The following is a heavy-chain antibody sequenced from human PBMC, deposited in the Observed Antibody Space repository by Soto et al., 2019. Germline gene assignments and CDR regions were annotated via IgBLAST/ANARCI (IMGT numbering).Heavy chain of an antibody. Sequence: GGSLRLSCAASGFTFSSYAMHWVRQAPGKGPEWVAVISYDGSNKYYADSVKGRFTISRDNSKNTLYMQMNSLRAEDTAVYYCARVFYGADRYYFDYWGQGTLVTVSS. CDR3: ARVFYGADRYYFDY. J-gene: IGHJ4*02. CDR2: ISYDGSNK. V-gene: IGHV3-30-3*01. CDR1: GFTFSSYA. D-gene: IGHD4-17*01.